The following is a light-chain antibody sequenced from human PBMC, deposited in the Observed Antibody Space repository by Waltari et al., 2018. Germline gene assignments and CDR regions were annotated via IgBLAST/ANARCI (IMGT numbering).Light chain of an antibody. V-gene: IGKV2-28*01. J-gene: IGKJ1*01. CDR1: QSRLHSNGNPY. CDR3: MQDLQTPWT. CDR2: LTS. Sequence: DIVINQSPLSLPVTPGEPASIPCRSSQSRLHSNGNPYVEWFLQKPGQAPQRLIYLTSRRATGVPDRFSGSGSGTDFTLKISRVEAEDVGIYYCMQDLQTPWTFGQGTRVEIK.